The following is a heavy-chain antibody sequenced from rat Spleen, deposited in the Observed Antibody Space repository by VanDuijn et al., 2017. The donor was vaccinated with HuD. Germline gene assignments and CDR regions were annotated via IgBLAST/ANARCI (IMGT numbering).Heavy chain of an antibody. V-gene: IGHV5-29*01. CDR2: ISYDGSDT. J-gene: IGHJ2*01. CDR3: ARRHYGYTDYFDY. D-gene: IGHD1-9*01. Sequence: EVQLVESDGGLVQPGRSLKLSCAASGFTFSDYYMAWVRQAPTKGLEWVATISYDGSDTYYRDSVKGRFTISRDNAKNTQYLQMDSLRSEDTATYYCARRHYGYTDYFDYWGQGVMVTVSS. CDR1: GFTFSDYY.